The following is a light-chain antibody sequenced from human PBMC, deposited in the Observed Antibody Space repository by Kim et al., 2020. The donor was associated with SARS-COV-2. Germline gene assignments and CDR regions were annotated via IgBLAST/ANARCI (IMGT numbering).Light chain of an antibody. V-gene: IGKV3-20*01. J-gene: IGKJ4*01. CDR3: QQYGGSPLT. CDR1: QSVGSSY. Sequence: SPGERATLSCRASQSVGSSYLAWYQQKPGQAPRLLIYDASNRATDIPDKFSGSGSGTDFTLTISSLEPEDYAVYFCQQYGGSPLTFGGGTKVDIK. CDR2: DAS.